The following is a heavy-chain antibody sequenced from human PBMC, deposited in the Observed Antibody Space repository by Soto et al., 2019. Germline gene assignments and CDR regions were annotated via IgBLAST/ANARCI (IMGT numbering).Heavy chain of an antibody. Sequence: ETLSLTCTVSGGSISSYYWSWIRQPPGKGLEWIGYIYYSGSTNYNPSLKSRVTISVDTSKNQFSLKLSSVTAADTAVYYCARGATSRPTGWFDPWGQGTLVTVSS. V-gene: IGHV4-59*01. J-gene: IGHJ5*02. CDR3: ARGATSRPTGWFDP. D-gene: IGHD1-1*01. CDR1: GGSISSYY. CDR2: IYYSGST.